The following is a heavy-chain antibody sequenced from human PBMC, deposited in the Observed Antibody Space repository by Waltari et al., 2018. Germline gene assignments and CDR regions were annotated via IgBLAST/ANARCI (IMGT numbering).Heavy chain of an antibody. CDR3: ARDHYDSSGGHAVDI. J-gene: IGHJ3*02. D-gene: IGHD3-22*01. CDR1: GYTFTSYG. CDR2: IRPYNGNT. Sequence: QVQLVQSGAEVKKPGASVKVSCKASGYTFTSYGISWVRQAPGQGLEWMGWIRPYNGNTNYAQKLQGRVTMNTDTSTSTAYMELRSRRADDTAVYYCARDHYDSSGGHAVDIWGQGTMVTVSS. V-gene: IGHV1-18*01.